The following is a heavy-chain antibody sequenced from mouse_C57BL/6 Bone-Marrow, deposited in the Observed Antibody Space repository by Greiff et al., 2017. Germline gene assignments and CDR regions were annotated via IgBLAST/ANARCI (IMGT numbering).Heavy chain of an antibody. Sequence: EVKLQQSGPELVKPGASVKISCKASGYTFTDYYMNWVKQSHGKSLEWIGDINPNNGGTSYNQKFKGKATLTVDKSSSTAYMELRSLTSEDSAVYYCARSRGRDFDYWGQGTTLTVSS. D-gene: IGHD3-1*01. CDR3: ARSRGRDFDY. J-gene: IGHJ2*01. V-gene: IGHV1-26*01. CDR2: INPNNGGT. CDR1: GYTFTDYY.